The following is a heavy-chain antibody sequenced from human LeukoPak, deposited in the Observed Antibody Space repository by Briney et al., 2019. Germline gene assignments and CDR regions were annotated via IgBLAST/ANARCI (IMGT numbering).Heavy chain of an antibody. Sequence: GRSLRLSCAASGFTFSTYAIHWVRQAPGKGLEWVAVISYDGSNKYYADSVKGRFTISRDNSKNTLYLQMNSLGAEDTAVYYCARDLSGGGYNYFDYWGQGTLVTVSS. J-gene: IGHJ4*02. D-gene: IGHD5-24*01. CDR1: GFTFSTYA. CDR2: ISYDGSNK. CDR3: ARDLSGGGYNYFDY. V-gene: IGHV3-30-3*01.